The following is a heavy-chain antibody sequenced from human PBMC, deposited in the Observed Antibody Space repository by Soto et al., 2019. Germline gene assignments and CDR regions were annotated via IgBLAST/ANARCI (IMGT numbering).Heavy chain of an antibody. CDR2: ISGSGDST. CDR3: ARPGSVSYFDY. J-gene: IGHJ4*02. V-gene: IGHV3-23*01. CDR1: GFTFSSYA. D-gene: IGHD3-10*01. Sequence: EVQLLESGGGLVQPGGSLRLSCAASGFTFSSYAMSWVRQAPVKWLEWVSAISGSGDSTYYAVSVKGRVTLSRDNSKITLYRQMNSLIADETALYYCARPGSVSYFDYRGQGTVFT.